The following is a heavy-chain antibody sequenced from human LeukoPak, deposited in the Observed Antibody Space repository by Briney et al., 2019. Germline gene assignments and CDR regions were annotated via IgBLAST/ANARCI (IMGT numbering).Heavy chain of an antibody. CDR2: IYTSGST. V-gene: IGHV4-4*07. D-gene: IGHD2-8*01. CDR1: GGSISSYY. Sequence: SETLSLTCTVSGGSISSYYWSWIRQPAGKGLEWIGRIYTSGSTNYNPSLKSRVTISVDTSKNQFSLKLSSVTGADPGVYYCARVFGYCTNGVCYPTIDYWGQGTLVTVSS. J-gene: IGHJ4*02. CDR3: ARVFGYCTNGVCYPTIDY.